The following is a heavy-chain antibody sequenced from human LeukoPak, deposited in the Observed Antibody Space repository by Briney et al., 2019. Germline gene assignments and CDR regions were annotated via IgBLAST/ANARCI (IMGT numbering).Heavy chain of an antibody. D-gene: IGHD6-19*01. J-gene: IGHJ4*02. CDR3: ARRGDSDGWYVYFDY. CDR2: IYYSGST. V-gene: IGHV4-39*01. Sequence: SETLSLTCTVSGGSISSSSYYWGWIRQPPGKGLEWIGSIYYSGSTYYNPSLKSRVTISVDTSKDQFSLKLSSVTAADTAVYYCARRGDSDGWYVYFDYWGQGTLVTVSS. CDR1: GGSISSSSYY.